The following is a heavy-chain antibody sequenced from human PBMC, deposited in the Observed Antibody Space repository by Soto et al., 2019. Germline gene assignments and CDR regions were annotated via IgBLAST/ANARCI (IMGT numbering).Heavy chain of an antibody. D-gene: IGHD3-9*01. CDR2: ITTRGART. CDR1: GFTFNSYA. CDR3: ARYRSDASASFDS. J-gene: IGHJ4*02. Sequence: GGSLRLSCAAPGFTFNSYAMTWVRQAPGKGLEWVSFITTRGARTYYADPVRGRFTISTDISRNTLYLQMNSLRPDDTAVYFCARYRSDASASFDSWGKGNRITVSS. V-gene: IGHV3-23*01.